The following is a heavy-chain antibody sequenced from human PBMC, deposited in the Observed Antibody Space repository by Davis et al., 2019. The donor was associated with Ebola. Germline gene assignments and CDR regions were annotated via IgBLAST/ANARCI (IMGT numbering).Heavy chain of an antibody. J-gene: IGHJ3*02. V-gene: IGHV1-18*04. CDR2: INPHNGNT. CDR1: GYTFTGYY. Sequence: ASVKVSCKASGYTFTGYYMHWVRQAPGQGLEWMGWINPHNGNTNYAQNVQGRVIMTSDTATTTAYMEVGSLRSDDTAVYYCARDRSYYDSTAYSPRGAFDMWGQGTRITVSS. CDR3: ARDRSYYDSTAYSPRGAFDM. D-gene: IGHD3-22*01.